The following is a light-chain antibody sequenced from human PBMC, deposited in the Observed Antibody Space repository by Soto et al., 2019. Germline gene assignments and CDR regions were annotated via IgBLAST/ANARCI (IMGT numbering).Light chain of an antibody. Sequence: QAVVTQPPSVSGAPGQRVSISCTGSSSNIGAGYDVHWYHQLPGTAPKLLLYGNNNRPSGVPDRFSGSKSGTSASLVITGLQAEDEADYYCQSFGTRRNSVVVGGGTKLTVL. V-gene: IGLV1-40*01. CDR2: GNN. CDR3: QSFGTRRNSVV. CDR1: SSNIGAGYD. J-gene: IGLJ2*01.